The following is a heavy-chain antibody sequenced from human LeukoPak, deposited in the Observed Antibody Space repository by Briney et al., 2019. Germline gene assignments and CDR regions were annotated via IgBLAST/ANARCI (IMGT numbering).Heavy chain of an antibody. D-gene: IGHD5-12*01. J-gene: IGHJ4*02. CDR3: ARHRYSGSDTQGFDY. CDR2: VYPSNSET. Sequence: GESLKISCKGSGYRFTDYWIAWVRLMPGKGLEWTGIVYPSNSETRYSPSFQGQVTISADKSISTGYLQWSSLKASDTAMYFCARHRYSGSDTQGFDYWGQGTLVTVSS. CDR1: GYRFTDYW. V-gene: IGHV5-51*01.